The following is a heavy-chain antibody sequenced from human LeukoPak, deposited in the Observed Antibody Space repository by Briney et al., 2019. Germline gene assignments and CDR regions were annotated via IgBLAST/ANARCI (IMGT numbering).Heavy chain of an antibody. CDR2: IKQDGSKT. CDR1: GFTFSNYW. CDR3: ARDHWWGEFDS. J-gene: IGHJ4*02. V-gene: IGHV3-7*05. Sequence: GGSLRLSCAASGFTFSNYWMSWVRQAPGKGLEWVAHIKQDGSKTFYVDSVKGRFAISRDNAKNSLYLQMDSLRAEDTAVYFCARDHWWGEFDSWGQGALVTVSS. D-gene: IGHD2-8*02.